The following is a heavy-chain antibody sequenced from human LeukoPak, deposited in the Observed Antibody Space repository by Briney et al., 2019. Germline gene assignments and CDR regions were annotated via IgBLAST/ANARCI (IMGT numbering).Heavy chain of an antibody. CDR2: IIPILGIA. CDR3: ARVYYDSSGPFDY. V-gene: IGHV1-69*04. D-gene: IGHD3-22*01. CDR1: GGTFSGYA. J-gene: IGHJ4*02. Sequence: ASVKVSCKASGGTFSGYAISWVRQAPGQGLEWMGRIIPILGIANYAQKFQGRVTITADKSTSTAYMELSSLRSEDTAVYYCARVYYDSSGPFDYWGQGTLVTVSS.